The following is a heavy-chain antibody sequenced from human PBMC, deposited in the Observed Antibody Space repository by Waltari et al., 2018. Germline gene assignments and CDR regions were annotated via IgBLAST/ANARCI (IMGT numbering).Heavy chain of an antibody. CDR1: GYSLPRLS. CDR2: FDPEDLET. V-gene: IGHV1-24*01. Sequence: QVHLVQSGAEVKTPGASVSPSCKVFGYSLPRLSWSWVRQVAGKGLEWMGGFDPEDLETVYAQKFQGRVTMTEDTSEDTAYMELSTLTSDDTAVYYCAAESAVTTGFLFDIWGQGTLVTVSS. CDR3: AAESAVTTGFLFDI. D-gene: IGHD4-17*01. J-gene: IGHJ3*02.